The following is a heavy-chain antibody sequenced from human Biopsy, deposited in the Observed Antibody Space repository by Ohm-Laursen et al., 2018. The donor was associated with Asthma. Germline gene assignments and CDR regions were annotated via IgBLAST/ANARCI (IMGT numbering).Heavy chain of an antibody. V-gene: IGHV1-24*01. CDR2: LDPVDGGT. CDR1: GYSFTDLS. J-gene: IGHJ4*02. CDR3: ASDFPKDNVRYNFQF. Sequence: ASVKVSCKISGYSFTDLSMHWVRQAPGQGLEWMGGLDPVDGGTVYARKFQGRVTMTEDTSTDTAYMELSSLSSDDTAVYYCASDFPKDNVRYNFQFWGQGTLVTVSS. D-gene: IGHD5-18*01.